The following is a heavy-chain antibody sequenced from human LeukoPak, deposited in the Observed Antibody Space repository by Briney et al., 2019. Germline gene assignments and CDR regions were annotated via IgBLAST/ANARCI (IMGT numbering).Heavy chain of an antibody. Sequence: GGSLRLSCAASGFTFSSYAMSWVRQAPGKGLEWVSGISGSGSSTYYADSVNGRFTISRDNSKNTLYLQMNSLRAEDTAVYYCAKDRVYASGSRDAFDIWGQGTMVTVSS. CDR2: ISGSGSST. CDR3: AKDRVYASGSRDAFDI. J-gene: IGHJ3*02. V-gene: IGHV3-23*01. D-gene: IGHD3-10*01. CDR1: GFTFSSYA.